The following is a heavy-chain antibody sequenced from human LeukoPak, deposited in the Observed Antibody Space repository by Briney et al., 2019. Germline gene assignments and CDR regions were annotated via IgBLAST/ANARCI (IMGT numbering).Heavy chain of an antibody. D-gene: IGHD1-26*01. CDR3: ALRSGSYDNYYYYYMDV. CDR1: GGTFSSYA. CDR2: IIPIFGTA. J-gene: IGHJ6*03. Sequence: GASVKVSCKASGGTFSSYAISWVRQAPGQGLEWMGGIIPIFGTANYAQKFQGRVTITTDESASTAYMELSSLRSEDTAVYYCALRSGSYDNYYYYYMDVWGKGTTVTVSS. V-gene: IGHV1-69*05.